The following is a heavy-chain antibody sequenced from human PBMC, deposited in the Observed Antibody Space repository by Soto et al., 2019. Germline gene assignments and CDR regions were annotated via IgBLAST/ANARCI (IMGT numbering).Heavy chain of an antibody. CDR1: GGSISSSSYY. CDR3: ARHRYSGYDSYFDY. Sequence: SETLSLTCTVSGGSISSSSYYWGWIRQPPGKGLEWIGSIYYSGSTYYNPSLKSRVTISVDTSKNQFSRKLSSVTAADTAVYYCARHRYSGYDSYFDYWGQGTLVTVSS. CDR2: IYYSGST. V-gene: IGHV4-39*01. J-gene: IGHJ4*02. D-gene: IGHD5-12*01.